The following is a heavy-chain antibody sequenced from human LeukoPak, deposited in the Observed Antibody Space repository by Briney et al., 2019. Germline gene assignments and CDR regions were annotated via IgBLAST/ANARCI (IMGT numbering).Heavy chain of an antibody. Sequence: GGSLRLSCAASGFTFDDYGMSWVRQAPGKGLEWVSGINWNGGSTGYADSVKGRFTISRDYSKNTLYLQMNSLRADDTAVYYCARDSSGPAFWGQGTLVTVSS. CDR2: INWNGGST. V-gene: IGHV3-20*04. D-gene: IGHD6-19*01. J-gene: IGHJ4*02. CDR3: ARDSSGPAF. CDR1: GFTFDDYG.